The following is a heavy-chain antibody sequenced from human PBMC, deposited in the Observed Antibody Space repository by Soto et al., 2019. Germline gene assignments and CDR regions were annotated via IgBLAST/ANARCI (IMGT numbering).Heavy chain of an antibody. CDR3: ANLPLPDFGVANNWFDP. V-gene: IGHV3-30*18. D-gene: IGHD3-3*01. Sequence: GGSLRLSCAASGFTFSSYGMHWVRQAPGKGLEWVAVISHDGSNKYYADSVKGRFTISRDNSKNTLYLQMNSLRAEDTAVYYCANLPLPDFGVANNWFDPWGQGTLVTVSS. J-gene: IGHJ5*02. CDR1: GFTFSSYG. CDR2: ISHDGSNK.